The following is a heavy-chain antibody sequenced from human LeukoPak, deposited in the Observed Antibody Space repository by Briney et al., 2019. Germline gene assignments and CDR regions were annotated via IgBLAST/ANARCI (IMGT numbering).Heavy chain of an antibody. V-gene: IGHV3-NL1*01. CDR2: IYSGGST. Sequence: GGSLRLSCAASGFTFSSYGMHWVRQAPGKGLEWVSIIYSGGSTFYADSVKGRFTISRDNSKNTLYLQMNSLRAEDTAVYYCAREVRQLVRGYFDYWGQGTLVTVSS. D-gene: IGHD6-13*01. J-gene: IGHJ4*02. CDR3: AREVRQLVRGYFDY. CDR1: GFTFSSYG.